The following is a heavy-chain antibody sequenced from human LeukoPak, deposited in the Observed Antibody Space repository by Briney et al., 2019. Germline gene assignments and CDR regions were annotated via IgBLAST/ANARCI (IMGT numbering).Heavy chain of an antibody. CDR2: IYYSGST. J-gene: IGHJ6*02. CDR1: GGSVSSGSYY. D-gene: IGHD6-6*01. CDR3: ARGEYSSYYYYGMDV. Sequence: SETLSLTCTVSGGSVSSGSYYWSWIRQPPGKGLEWIGDIYYSGSTNYNPSLKSRVTISVDTSKNQFSLKLSSVTAADTAVYYCARGEYSSYYYYGMDVWGQGTTVTVSS. V-gene: IGHV4-61*01.